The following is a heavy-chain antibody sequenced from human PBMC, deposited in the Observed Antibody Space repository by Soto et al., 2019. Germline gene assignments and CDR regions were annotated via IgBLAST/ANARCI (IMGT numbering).Heavy chain of an antibody. D-gene: IGHD2-15*01. Sequence: PSETLSLTCAVYGGSFSGYYWSWIRQPPGKGLEWIGEINHSGSTNYNPSLKSRVTISVDTSKNQFSLKLSSVTAADTAVYYCARSPSRLDSCAYSPQNNWFDPWGQGTLVTVSS. J-gene: IGHJ5*02. CDR3: ARSPSRLDSCAYSPQNNWFDP. V-gene: IGHV4-34*01. CDR2: INHSGST. CDR1: GGSFSGYY.